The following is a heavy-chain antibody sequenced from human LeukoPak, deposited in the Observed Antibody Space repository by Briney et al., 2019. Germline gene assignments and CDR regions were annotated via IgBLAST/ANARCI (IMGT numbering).Heavy chain of an antibody. CDR3: AKDFVVRGVGYYYMDV. Sequence: GRSLRLSCAASGFTFDDYAMHWVRQAPGKGLEWVSGISWNSGSIGYADSVKGRFTISRDNAKNSLYLQMNSLRAEDTALYYCAKDFVVRGVGYYYMDVWGKGTTVTISS. V-gene: IGHV3-9*01. J-gene: IGHJ6*03. CDR2: ISWNSGSI. D-gene: IGHD3-10*01. CDR1: GFTFDDYA.